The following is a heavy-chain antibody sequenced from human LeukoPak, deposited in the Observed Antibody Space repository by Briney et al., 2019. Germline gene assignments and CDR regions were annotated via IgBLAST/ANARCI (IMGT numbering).Heavy chain of an antibody. CDR1: GGSISSSSYY. CDR2: IYYSGST. Sequence: PSETLSLTCTVSGGSISSSSYYWGWIRQPPGKGLEWIGSIYYSGSTYYNPSLKSRVTISVDTSKNQFSLKLSSVTAADTAVYYCARGDSGYDLVYWGQGTLVTVSS. V-gene: IGHV4-39*07. D-gene: IGHD5-12*01. J-gene: IGHJ4*02. CDR3: ARGDSGYDLVY.